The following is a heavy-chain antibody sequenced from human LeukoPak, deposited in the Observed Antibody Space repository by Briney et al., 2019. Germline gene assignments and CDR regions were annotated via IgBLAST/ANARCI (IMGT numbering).Heavy chain of an antibody. CDR3: ARAYFTVTSPFDY. D-gene: IGHD4-17*01. Sequence: GGSLRLSCAASGFTFSSYAMHWVRQAPGKGLEWVAVISYDGSNKYYADSVKGRFTISRDNSKNTLYLQMNSLRAEDTAVYYCARAYFTVTSPFDYWGQGTLVTVSS. CDR2: ISYDGSNK. V-gene: IGHV3-30-3*01. CDR1: GFTFSSYA. J-gene: IGHJ4*02.